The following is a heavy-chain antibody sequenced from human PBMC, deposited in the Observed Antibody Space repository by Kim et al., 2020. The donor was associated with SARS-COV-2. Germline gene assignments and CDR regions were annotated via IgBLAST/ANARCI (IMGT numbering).Heavy chain of an antibody. D-gene: IGHD6-19*01. CDR3: AKDFEQWLAPYYFDY. CDR1: GFTFSSYG. V-gene: IGHV3-30*18. J-gene: IGHJ4*02. CDR2: ISYDGSNK. Sequence: GRSLRLSCAASGFTFSSYGMHWVRQAPGKGLEWVAVISYDGSNKYYADSVKGRFTISRDNSKNTLYLQMNSLRAEDTAVYYCAKDFEQWLAPYYFDYWGQGTLVTVSS.